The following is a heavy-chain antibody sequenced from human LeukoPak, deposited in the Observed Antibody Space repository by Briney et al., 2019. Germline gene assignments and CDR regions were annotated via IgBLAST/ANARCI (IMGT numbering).Heavy chain of an antibody. CDR1: GYTFTENY. Sequence: ASVKVSCNASGYTFTENYIHWVRQAPGHGLEWMGLINPYTGDANYTEKFQGRVTMTRDTSVSTAYMHLSRLRSDDTAVYYCARVKSGFSPWGQGTPVTVSS. V-gene: IGHV1-2*02. D-gene: IGHD3-22*01. CDR3: ARVKSGFSP. CDR2: INPYTGDA. J-gene: IGHJ4*02.